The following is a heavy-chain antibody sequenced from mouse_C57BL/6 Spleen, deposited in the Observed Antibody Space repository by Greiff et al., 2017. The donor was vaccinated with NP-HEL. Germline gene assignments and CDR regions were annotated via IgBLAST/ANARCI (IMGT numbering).Heavy chain of an antibody. CDR3: ARSAGSSYYYAMDY. CDR1: GFTFSDYG. Sequence: EVMLVESGGGLVKPGGSLKLSCAASGFTFSDYGMHWVRQAPEKGLEWVAYISSGSSTIYYADTVKGRFTISRDNAKNTLFLQMTSLRSEDTAMYYCARSAGSSYYYAMDYWGQGTSVTVSS. CDR2: ISSGSSTI. V-gene: IGHV5-17*01. J-gene: IGHJ4*01. D-gene: IGHD1-1*01.